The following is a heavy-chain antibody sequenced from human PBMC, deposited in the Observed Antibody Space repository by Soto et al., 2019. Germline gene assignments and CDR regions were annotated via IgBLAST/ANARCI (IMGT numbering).Heavy chain of an antibody. CDR2: IFPVDSDT. Sequence: GESLKISCKGSGYSISDYWIGSVLQMPGKGLEWMGIIFPVDSDTRYSPSFQGQVTISADKSISTAYPQWSSLKASDTAMYYCARGGAVDATLVGLDIWGEGTMVTVSS. J-gene: IGHJ3*02. D-gene: IGHD2-15*01. CDR3: ARGGAVDATLVGLDI. CDR1: GYSISDYW. V-gene: IGHV5-51*01.